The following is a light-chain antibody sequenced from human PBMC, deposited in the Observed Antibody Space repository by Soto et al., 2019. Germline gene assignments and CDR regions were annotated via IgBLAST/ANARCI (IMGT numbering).Light chain of an antibody. J-gene: IGKJ2*01. CDR3: QQYYSSPYT. Sequence: DIVMTQSPDSLAVSLGERATINCKSSQSVLYSSNNKNYLAWYQQKPRQPPKLLIYWASIRESGVPDRFSGSGSGTDFTLTISSLQAEDVAVYLCQQYYSSPYTFGQGTKLEIK. CDR1: QSVLYSSNNKNY. CDR2: WAS. V-gene: IGKV4-1*01.